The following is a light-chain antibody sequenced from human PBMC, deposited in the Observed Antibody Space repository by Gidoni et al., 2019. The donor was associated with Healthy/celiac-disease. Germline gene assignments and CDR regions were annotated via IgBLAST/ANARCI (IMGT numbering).Light chain of an antibody. CDR1: LGIRND. V-gene: IGKV1-17*01. CDR2: AAS. Sequence: DIQMTQSPSSLSASVGARVTITCRASLGIRNDVGCYQQKPEKAPERLIYAASSLQSGVPSRFSGSGSGTGLTLTISSLQPEDFATDYYLRQNNDRRVTFGGGTKVEIK. J-gene: IGKJ4*01. CDR3: LRQNNDRRVT.